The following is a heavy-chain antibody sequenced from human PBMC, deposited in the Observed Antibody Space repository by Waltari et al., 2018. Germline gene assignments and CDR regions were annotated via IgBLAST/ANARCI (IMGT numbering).Heavy chain of an antibody. Sequence: EVQLVESGGGLVQPGGSLRLSCAASGFTFSSYSMNWVRQAPGKGLEGVSYISSSSTIYYADSVKGRFTISRDNAKNSLYLQMNSLRAEDTAVYYCARDFFIAAAGTPDYWGQGTLVTVSS. D-gene: IGHD6-13*01. CDR1: GFTFSSYS. V-gene: IGHV3-48*01. CDR3: ARDFFIAAAGTPDY. J-gene: IGHJ4*02. CDR2: ISSSSTI.